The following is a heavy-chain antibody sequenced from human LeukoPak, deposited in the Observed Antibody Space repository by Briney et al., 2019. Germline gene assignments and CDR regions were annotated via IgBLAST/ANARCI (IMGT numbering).Heavy chain of an antibody. CDR2: ISGSGGST. V-gene: IGHV3-23*01. CDR3: AKGPAGGAFDI. Sequence: GGSLRLSCAASGFTFSSYSMNWVRQAPWKGLEWVSAISGSGGSTYYADSVKGRFTISRDNSKNTLYLQMNSLRAEDTAVYYCAKGPAGGAFDIWGQGTMVTVSS. J-gene: IGHJ3*02. CDR1: GFTFSSYS. D-gene: IGHD6-13*01.